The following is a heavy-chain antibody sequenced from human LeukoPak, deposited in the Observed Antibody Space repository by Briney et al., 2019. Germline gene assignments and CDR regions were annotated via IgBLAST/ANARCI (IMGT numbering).Heavy chain of an antibody. V-gene: IGHV4-38-2*01. D-gene: IGHD2-15*01. CDR2: IHHSGNI. CDR1: GHSISSAYY. CDR3: ARRGGGGFDI. J-gene: IGHJ3*02. Sequence: SETLSLTCGVSGHSISSAYYWGWIRQPPGKGLEWIGNIHHSGNIYYSPSLKSRVTISGDTSKNQFSLNLSSVTAADTAVYYCARRGGGGFDIWGQGTMVTVSS.